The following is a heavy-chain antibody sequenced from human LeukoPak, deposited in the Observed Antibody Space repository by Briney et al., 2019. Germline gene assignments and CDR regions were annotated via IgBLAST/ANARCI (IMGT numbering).Heavy chain of an antibody. D-gene: IGHD2-2*01. Sequence: GGSLRLSCAASGFTSSDYTMNWVRQAPGKGLEWVSGISVSDDSTYYADSVKGRFTMSRDNSNNMLYLQMNSLRAEDTAVYYCVKDRYCSSTNCPYDYWGQGTLVTVSS. J-gene: IGHJ4*02. CDR3: VKDRYCSSTNCPYDY. V-gene: IGHV3-23*01. CDR1: GFTSSDYT. CDR2: ISVSDDST.